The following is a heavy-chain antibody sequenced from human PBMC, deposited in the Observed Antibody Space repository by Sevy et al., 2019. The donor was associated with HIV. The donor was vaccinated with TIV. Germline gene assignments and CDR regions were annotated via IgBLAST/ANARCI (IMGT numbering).Heavy chain of an antibody. Sequence: GGYLRLSCAASGFTFSIYTMNWVRQAPGKGLEWVSSISSRSTYIYYADSVRGRFTISRDNAKNSLYLQMHSLRAEDTAVYYCSSGSLDSTGYPFDYWGQGTLVSVSS. CDR2: ISSRSTYI. D-gene: IGHD3-22*01. CDR3: SSGSLDSTGYPFDY. CDR1: GFTFSIYT. V-gene: IGHV3-21*01. J-gene: IGHJ4*02.